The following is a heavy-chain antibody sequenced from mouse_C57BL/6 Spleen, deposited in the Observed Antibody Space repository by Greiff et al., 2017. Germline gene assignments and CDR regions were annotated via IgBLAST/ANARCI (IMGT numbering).Heavy chain of an antibody. Sequence: QVQLQQSGAELVRPGASVTLSCKASGYTFTDYEMHWVKQTPVHGLEWIGAIDPETGGTAYNQKFKGKAILTADTSSSTAYMELRSLTSEDSAVYYCTRGPFAYWGQGTLVTVSA. CDR3: TRGPFAY. J-gene: IGHJ3*01. CDR2: IDPETGGT. V-gene: IGHV1-15*01. CDR1: GYTFTDYE.